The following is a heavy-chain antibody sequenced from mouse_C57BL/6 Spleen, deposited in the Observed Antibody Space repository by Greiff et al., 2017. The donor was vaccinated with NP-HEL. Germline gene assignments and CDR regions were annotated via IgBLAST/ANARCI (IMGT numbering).Heavy chain of an antibody. V-gene: IGHV5-6*01. J-gene: IGHJ2*01. CDR2: ISSGGSYT. CDR1: GFTFSSYG. D-gene: IGHD1-1*01. CDR3: ARHRGAITTVVPFDY. Sequence: EVKLMESGGDLVKPGGSLKLSCAASGFTFSSYGMSWVRQTPDKRLEWVATISSGGSYTYYPDSVKGRFTISTDNAKNTVYLQMSSLKSEDTAMYYCARHRGAITTVVPFDYWGQGTTLTVSS.